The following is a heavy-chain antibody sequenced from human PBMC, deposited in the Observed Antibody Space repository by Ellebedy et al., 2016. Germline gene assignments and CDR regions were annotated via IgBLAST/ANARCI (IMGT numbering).Heavy chain of an antibody. J-gene: IGHJ6*02. CDR2: ISSSSSYI. CDR3: AREYSSSWYLGYYYYGMDV. V-gene: IGHV3-21*01. Sequence: GGSLRLXCAASGFTFSSYSMNWVRQAPGKGLEWVSSISSSSSYIYYADSVKGRFTISRDNAKNSLYLQMNSLRAEDTAVYYCAREYSSSWYLGYYYYGMDVWGQGTTVTVSS. D-gene: IGHD6-13*01. CDR1: GFTFSSYS.